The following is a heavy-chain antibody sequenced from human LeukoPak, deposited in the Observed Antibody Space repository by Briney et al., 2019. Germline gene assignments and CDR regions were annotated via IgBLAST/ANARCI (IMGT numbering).Heavy chain of an antibody. CDR2: MYYSGST. CDR1: GGSISSSGYY. V-gene: IGHV4-39*01. D-gene: IGHD3-9*01. J-gene: IGHJ4*02. CDR3: ARVGGYYEILTGSPGYFFDH. Sequence: SETLSLTCTVSGGSISSSGYYWGWIRQPPGKGLEWIGSMYYSGSTYYNPSLKSRVTISGDTSKNQFSLKLSSVTAADTAVYYCARVGGYYEILTGSPGYFFDHWGQGNLVTVSS.